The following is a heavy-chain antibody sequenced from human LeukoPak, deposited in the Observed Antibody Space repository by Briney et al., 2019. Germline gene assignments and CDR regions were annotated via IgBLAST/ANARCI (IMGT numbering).Heavy chain of an antibody. CDR3: ARGLPGIAVAGGFDY. CDR1: GFTFSSYG. CDR2: IKPDGSDM. Sequence: GGSLRLSCAASGFTFSSYGMHWVRQAPGKGLEWVANIKPDGSDMYYVDSVKGRFTVSRDNARNSLYLQMNSLRVEDTAVYYCARGLPGIAVAGGFDYWGQGTLVTVSS. J-gene: IGHJ4*02. V-gene: IGHV3-7*01. D-gene: IGHD6-19*01.